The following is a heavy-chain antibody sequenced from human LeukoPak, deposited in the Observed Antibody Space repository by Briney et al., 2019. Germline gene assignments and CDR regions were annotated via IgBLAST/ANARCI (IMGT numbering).Heavy chain of an antibody. CDR1: GVSISSNLW. CDR3: ARGGDRSFDY. J-gene: IGHJ4*02. D-gene: IGHD3-10*01. V-gene: IGHV4-4*02. CDR2: IHHSGSI. Sequence: PSETLSLTCTVSGVSISSNLWWTWVRQPPGKGLEWIAEIHHSGSINYNPSLKSRVTISVDKAKNQFSLNLNSVTAADTAVYYCARGGDRSFDYWGQGTLVTVSS.